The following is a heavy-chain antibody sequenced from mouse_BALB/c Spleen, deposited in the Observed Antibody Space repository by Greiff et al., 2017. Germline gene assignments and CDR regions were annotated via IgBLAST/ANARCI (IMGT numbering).Heavy chain of an antibody. CDR1: GYTFTSYW. CDR2: IYPSDSYT. J-gene: IGHJ4*01. V-gene: IGHV1-69*02. CDR3: TRGYGKGRDYYAMDY. Sequence: VQLQQSGAELVRPGASVKLSCKASGYTFTSYWINWVKQRPGQGLEWIGNIYPSDSYTNYNQKFKDKATLTVDKSSSTAYMQLSSPTSEDSAVYYCTRGYGKGRDYYAMDYWGQGTSVTVSS. D-gene: IGHD2-1*01.